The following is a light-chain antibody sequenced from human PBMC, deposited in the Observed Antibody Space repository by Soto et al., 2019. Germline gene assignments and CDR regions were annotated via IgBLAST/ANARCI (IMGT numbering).Light chain of an antibody. J-gene: IGKJ5*01. CDR1: QTGSGY. CDR2: GAS. V-gene: IGKV3-15*01. CDR3: QQYNNWPPPIT. Sequence: EIVLTQSQPTLSVSPGERPTRAGWGSQTGSGYLAWYQQKPGQAHRLLISGASTRATGIPARFSGSGSGTEFTLPIRSLQSEDFAVYYCQQYNNWPPPITFGQGTRLE.